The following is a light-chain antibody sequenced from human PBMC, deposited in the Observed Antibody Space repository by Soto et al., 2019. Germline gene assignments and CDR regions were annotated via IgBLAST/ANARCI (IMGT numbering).Light chain of an antibody. V-gene: IGKV1-5*03. CDR3: QQYNSLWT. Sequence: DIQMTQSPSTLSASVGDRVTITCRASQSISSWLAWYQQKPGKAPKLLIYKASSLESGVPSRFSGSGSGTEIPLNIRRLQPDDFATYYCQQYNSLWTFGQGTKVEIK. CDR2: KAS. CDR1: QSISSW. J-gene: IGKJ1*01.